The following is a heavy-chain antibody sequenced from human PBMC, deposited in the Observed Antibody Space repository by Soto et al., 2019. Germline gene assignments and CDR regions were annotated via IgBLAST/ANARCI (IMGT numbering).Heavy chain of an antibody. CDR2: ISSSGTTV. D-gene: IGHD6-13*01. CDR3: ARDRAAGGY. Sequence: EVQLVESVGGLVQPGASLRLSCAASGFSFSNYEMNWVRQAPGKGLEWVAYISSSGTTVHYADSVGGRFTVSRDNARNSLYLQMNTLRVEDTALYYCARDRAAGGYWDQGTLVTVSS. V-gene: IGHV3-48*03. CDR1: GFSFSNYE. J-gene: IGHJ4*02.